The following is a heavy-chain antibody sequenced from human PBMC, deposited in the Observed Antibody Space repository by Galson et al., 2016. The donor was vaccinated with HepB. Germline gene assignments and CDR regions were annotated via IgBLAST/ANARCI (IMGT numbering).Heavy chain of an antibody. D-gene: IGHD3-10*01. J-gene: IGHJ4*02. CDR2: ITRNGGSI. CDR1: GFLFGDYH. Sequence: SLRLSCAASGFLFGDYHMTWIRQAPGKGLEWLAYITRNGGSIYLADSVKGRFTISRDNAKNSLYLQMYSLRADDTAVYYCARWPYFYGSGTPEGFDYWGQGTLVTVSS. CDR3: ARWPYFYGSGTPEGFDY. V-gene: IGHV3-11*01.